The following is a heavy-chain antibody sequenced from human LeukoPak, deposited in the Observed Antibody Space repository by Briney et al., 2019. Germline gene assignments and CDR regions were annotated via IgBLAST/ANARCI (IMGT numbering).Heavy chain of an antibody. CDR3: ARDREPDAFDI. CDR2: ISSGGSTI. V-gene: IGHV3-11*04. Sequence: GGSLRLSCAASGFTVSSNYMSWVRQAPGRGLEWVSYISSGGSTIQYADSVKGRFTTSRDNAKNSLYLQMNSLRDEDTGVYYCARDREPDAFDIWGQGTMITVSS. J-gene: IGHJ3*02. CDR1: GFTVSSNY.